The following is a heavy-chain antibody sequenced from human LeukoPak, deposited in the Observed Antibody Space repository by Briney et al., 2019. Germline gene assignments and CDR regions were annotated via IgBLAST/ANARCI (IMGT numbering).Heavy chain of an antibody. Sequence: GGSLRLSCAASGFTFSSYWMSWVRQAPGKGLEWVANIKQDGSEKYYVDSVKGRFTISRDNAKNSLYLQMNSLRAEDTAVYYCARGAAAGIAVAGTYGYWGQGTLVTVSS. J-gene: IGHJ4*02. V-gene: IGHV3-7*01. D-gene: IGHD6-19*01. CDR3: ARGAAAGIAVAGTYGY. CDR2: IKQDGSEK. CDR1: GFTFSSYW.